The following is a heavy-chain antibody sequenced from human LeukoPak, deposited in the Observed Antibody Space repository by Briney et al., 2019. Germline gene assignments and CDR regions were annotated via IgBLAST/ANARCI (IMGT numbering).Heavy chain of an antibody. V-gene: IGHV4-30-4*01. Sequence: SQTLSLTCTVSGGSISSGDYYWSWIRQPPGKGLEWIAYMYYSGSTYYNPSLKSRVTMSADTSKNQLSLKLSSVTAADTAVYYCARDFVNRNYGYFYWGQGTLVTVSS. CDR2: MYYSGST. CDR3: ARDFVNRNYGYFY. J-gene: IGHJ4*02. CDR1: GGSISSGDYY. D-gene: IGHD5-18*01.